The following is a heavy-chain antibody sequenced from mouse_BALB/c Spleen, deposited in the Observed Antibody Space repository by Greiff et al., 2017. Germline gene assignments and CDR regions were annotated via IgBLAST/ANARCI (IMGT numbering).Heavy chain of an antibody. CDR3: ARGDYDWYFDV. CDR2: SRNKANDYTT. J-gene: IGHJ1*01. V-gene: IGHV7-1*02. Sequence: EVNVVESGGGLVQPGGSLRLSCATSGFTFSDFYMEWVRQPPGKRLEWIAASRNKANDYTTEYSASVKGRFIVSRDTSQSILYLQMNALRAEDTAIYYCARGDYDWYFDVWGAGTTGTVSS. D-gene: IGHD2-4*01. CDR1: GFTFSDFY.